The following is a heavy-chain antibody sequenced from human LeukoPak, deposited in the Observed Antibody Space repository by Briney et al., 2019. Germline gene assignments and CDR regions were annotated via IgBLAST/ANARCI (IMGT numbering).Heavy chain of an antibody. D-gene: IGHD3-9*01. CDR3: ARSLRYFDWSPFDY. CDR2: INHSGST. Sequence: PSETLSLTCAVYGGSFSGYYWSWIRQPPGKGLEWIGEINHSGSTNYNPSLKSRVTISVDTSKNQFSLKLSSVTAADTAVYYCARSLRYFDWSPFDYWGQGTLVTVSS. J-gene: IGHJ4*02. CDR1: GGSFSGYY. V-gene: IGHV4-34*01.